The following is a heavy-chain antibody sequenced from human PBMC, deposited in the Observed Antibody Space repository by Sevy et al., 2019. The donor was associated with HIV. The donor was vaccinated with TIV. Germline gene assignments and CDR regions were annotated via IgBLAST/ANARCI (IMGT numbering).Heavy chain of an antibody. CDR2: ISYDGSNK. D-gene: IGHD6-19*01. CDR1: GFTFSSYA. V-gene: IGHV3-30-3*01. CDR3: AGEFGLDIGVAGNFDY. J-gene: IGHJ4*02. Sequence: GGSLRLSCAASGFTFSSYAMHWVRQAPGKGLEWVAVISYDGSNKYYADSVKGRFTISKDNSKITLYLQMNSLRAEDTAVYYCAGEFGLDIGVAGNFDYWGQGTPVTVSS.